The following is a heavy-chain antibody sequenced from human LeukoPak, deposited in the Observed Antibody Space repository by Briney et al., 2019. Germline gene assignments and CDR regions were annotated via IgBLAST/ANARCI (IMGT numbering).Heavy chain of an antibody. D-gene: IGHD1-26*01. CDR2: IYYSGST. V-gene: IGHV4-59*08. CDR1: GGSISSYY. CDR3: AGSIVGVTRGYFQH. J-gene: IGHJ1*01. Sequence: SETLSLTCTVSGGSISSYYWSWIRQPPAKGLEWIGYIYYSGSTNYNPSLKSRVTISVDTSKNQFSLKLSSVTAADTAVYYCAGSIVGVTRGYFQHWGQGTLVTVSS.